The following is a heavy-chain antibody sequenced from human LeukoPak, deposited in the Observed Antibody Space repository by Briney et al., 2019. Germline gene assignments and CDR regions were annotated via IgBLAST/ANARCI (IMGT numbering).Heavy chain of an antibody. CDR3: ARSLRGVFDY. CDR1: GGSVSSGSYY. Sequence: SETLSLTCTVSGGSVSSGSYYWSWIRQPPGKGLEWIGYIYYSGSTNYNPSLKSRVTISVDTSKNQFSLKLSSVTAADTAVYYCARSLRGVFDYWGQGTLVTVSS. D-gene: IGHD5/OR15-5a*01. V-gene: IGHV4-61*01. CDR2: IYYSGST. J-gene: IGHJ4*02.